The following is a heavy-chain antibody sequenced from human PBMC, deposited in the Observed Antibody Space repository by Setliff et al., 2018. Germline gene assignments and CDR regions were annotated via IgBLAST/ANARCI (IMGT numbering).Heavy chain of an antibody. CDR2: INQGGSDQ. Sequence: GGSLRLSCSAAGFTFSSLWMAWVRQAPGKGLEWVANINQGGSDQFYVESVKGRFTISRDNAKNYLYLQMNSLRVEDTAVYYCARDVFDFRTGQAGPCGQGTLVTVSS. V-gene: IGHV3-7*01. D-gene: IGHD3-3*01. CDR3: ARDVFDFRTGQAGP. J-gene: IGHJ5*02. CDR1: GFTFSSLW.